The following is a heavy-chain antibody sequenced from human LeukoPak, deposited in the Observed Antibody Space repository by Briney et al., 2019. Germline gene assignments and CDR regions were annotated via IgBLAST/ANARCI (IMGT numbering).Heavy chain of an antibody. Sequence: GGTLRLSCAASGFTFSSYGMSWVRQAPGKGLDWVAFIRYDGTNTYYADSVKGRFTVTRDNSENTLYLQIDSLRAEDTALYYCVKDLGGLLAKYYFDYWGQGTLVTVSS. CDR1: GFTFSSYG. D-gene: IGHD3-16*01. CDR3: VKDLGGLLAKYYFDY. V-gene: IGHV3-30*02. J-gene: IGHJ4*02. CDR2: IRYDGTNT.